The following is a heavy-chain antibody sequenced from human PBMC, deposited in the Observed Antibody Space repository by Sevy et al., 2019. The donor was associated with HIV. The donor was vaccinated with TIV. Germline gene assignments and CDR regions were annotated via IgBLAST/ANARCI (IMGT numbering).Heavy chain of an antibody. D-gene: IGHD4-17*01. CDR1: GFTFSSYG. Sequence: GSLRLSCAASGFTFSSYGINWVRQAPGKGLEWVSSISGTGSTIYYADSVKGRFTISRDNAKNSLYLQMHSLRDEDTAVYYCARSDYGDYVGWFDPWGQGTLVTVSS. CDR3: ARSDYGDYVGWFDP. V-gene: IGHV3-48*02. CDR2: ISGTGSTI. J-gene: IGHJ5*02.